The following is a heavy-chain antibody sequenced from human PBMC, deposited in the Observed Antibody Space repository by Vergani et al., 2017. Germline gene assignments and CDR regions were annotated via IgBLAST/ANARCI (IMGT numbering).Heavy chain of an antibody. J-gene: IGHJ6*03. CDR3: ARGVPAAIRGSGLNYYYYMDV. CDR1: GGSISSGDYY. V-gene: IGHV4-30-4*01. Sequence: QVQLQESGPGLVKPSQTLSLTCTVSGGSISSGDYYWSWIRQPPGKGLEWIGYIYYSGSTYYNPSLKSRVTISVATSKNQFSLKLSSVTAADTAVYYGARGVPAAIRGSGLNYYYYMDVWGKGTTVTVSS. D-gene: IGHD2-2*02. CDR2: IYYSGST.